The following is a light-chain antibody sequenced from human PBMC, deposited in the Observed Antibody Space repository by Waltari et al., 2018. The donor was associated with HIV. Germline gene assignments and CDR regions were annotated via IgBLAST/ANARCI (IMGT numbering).Light chain of an antibody. CDR2: DDS. V-gene: IGLV3-21*02. J-gene: IGLJ3*02. CDR1: NTGSKS. Sequence: SNVLTQPPSVSVAPGQPARITCGGNNTGSKSVHWDQQRPGQAPVVVVFDDSDRPSGIPERFAGSNSGNTATLTISRVEAVDEADYYCQGGYSSRDWVFGGGNKLTVL. CDR3: QGGYSSRDWV.